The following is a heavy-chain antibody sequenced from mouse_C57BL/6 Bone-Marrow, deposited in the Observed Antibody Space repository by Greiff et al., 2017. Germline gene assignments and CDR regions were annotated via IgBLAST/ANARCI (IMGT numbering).Heavy chain of an antibody. CDR3: ARENWANFDY. CDR2: INPNNGGT. J-gene: IGHJ2*01. D-gene: IGHD4-1*01. Sequence: EVKLQQSGPELVKPGASVKISCKASGYTFTDYYMNWVKQSHGKSLEWIGDINPNNGGTSYNQKFKGKATLTVDKSSSTAYMELRSLTSEDSAVYYCARENWANFDYWGQGTTLTVSS. V-gene: IGHV1-26*01. CDR1: GYTFTDYY.